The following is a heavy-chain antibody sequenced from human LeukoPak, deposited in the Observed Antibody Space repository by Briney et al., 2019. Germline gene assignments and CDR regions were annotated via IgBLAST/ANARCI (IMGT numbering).Heavy chain of an antibody. CDR1: GFTFSSYA. CDR3: AKIPKIVVVITREYYFDY. Sequence: GGSLRLSCAASGFTFSSYAMHWVRQAPGKGLEWVTFIQYDGTNKYYADSVKGRFTISRDNSKNTLYPQMNSLRAEDTAVYYCAKIPKIVVVITREYYFDYWGQGTLVTVSS. V-gene: IGHV3-30*02. J-gene: IGHJ4*02. D-gene: IGHD3-22*01. CDR2: IQYDGTNK.